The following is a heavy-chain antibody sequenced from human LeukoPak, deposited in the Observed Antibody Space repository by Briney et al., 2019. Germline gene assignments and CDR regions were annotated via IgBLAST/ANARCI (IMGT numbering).Heavy chain of an antibody. V-gene: IGHV3-30-3*01. J-gene: IGHJ4*02. D-gene: IGHD2-15*01. CDR1: GFTFSRYA. CDR2: ISYDGSNK. Sequence: GGSVRLSCAASGFTFSRYAMHWVRQAPGKGLEWVAVISYDGSNKYYADSVKGRFTISRDNSKNTLYLQMNSLRAEDTAVYYCARDRGRDYGDYWGQGTLVTVSS. CDR3: ARDRGRDYGDY.